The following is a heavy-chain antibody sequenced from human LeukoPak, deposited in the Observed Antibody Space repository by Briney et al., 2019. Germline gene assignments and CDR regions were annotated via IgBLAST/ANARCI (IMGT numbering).Heavy chain of an antibody. D-gene: IGHD2-2*01. CDR3: ARCGCSITRCLLRNNWFES. V-gene: IGHV3-21*01. CDR1: GFTISIDD. J-gene: IGHJ5*01. CDR2: ITTRSDYI. Sequence: TGGSLRLSCAASGFTISIDDMNWVRQAPGKGLEWVSSITTRSDYIYYADSVKGRFTISRDNAKNSLYLQMNSLTAEDTAVYYCARCGCSITRCLLRNNWFESWGQGTLVTVSS.